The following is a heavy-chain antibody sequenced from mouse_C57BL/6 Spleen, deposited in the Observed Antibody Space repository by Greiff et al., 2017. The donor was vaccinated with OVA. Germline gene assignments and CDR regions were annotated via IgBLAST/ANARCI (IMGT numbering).Heavy chain of an antibody. CDR2: IYPGDGDT. CDR1: GYAFSSYW. V-gene: IGHV1-80*01. Sequence: VQLQQSGAELVKPGASVKISCKASGYAFSSYWMNWVKQRPGKGLEWIGQIYPGDGDTNYNGKFKGKATLTADKSSSTAYMQLSSLTSEDSAVYFCARGRVLRPSYYFDYWGQGTTLTVSS. J-gene: IGHJ2*01. CDR3: ARGRVLRPSYYFDY. D-gene: IGHD1-2*01.